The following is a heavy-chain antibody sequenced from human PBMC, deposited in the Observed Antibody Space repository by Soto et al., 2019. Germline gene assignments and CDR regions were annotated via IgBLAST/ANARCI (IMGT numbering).Heavy chain of an antibody. CDR3: ARSTRSSPYFDY. CDR1: GYTFSNFW. J-gene: IGHJ4*02. V-gene: IGHV5-51*01. D-gene: IGHD6-13*01. Sequence: GESLKISCQCSGYTFSNFWIAWVRQLPGKGLEWMGIIYPGDYETRYSPSFHGKVTISADRSIGTAYLQWSSLEASDSAFYFCARSTRSSPYFDYWGQGALVTVSS. CDR2: IYPGDYET.